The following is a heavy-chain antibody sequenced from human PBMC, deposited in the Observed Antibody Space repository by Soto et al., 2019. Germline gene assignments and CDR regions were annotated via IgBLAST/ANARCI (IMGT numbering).Heavy chain of an antibody. V-gene: IGHV3-21*01. CDR2: ITSSGSYI. Sequence: DVQLVESGGGLVKPEGSLRLSCVASGPTFSTYGMNWIRQTPGKGLEWVSSITSSGSYIHYADSVQGRFTVSRDNAKNSMYLQMNSLRVEDTAVYFCARDESAGSSTSNWGQGTLVTVSS. CDR3: ARDESAGSSTSN. CDR1: GPTFSTYG. D-gene: IGHD2-2*01. J-gene: IGHJ4*02.